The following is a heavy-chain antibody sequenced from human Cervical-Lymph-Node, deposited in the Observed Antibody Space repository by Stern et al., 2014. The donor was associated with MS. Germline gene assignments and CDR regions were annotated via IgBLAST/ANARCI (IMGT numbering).Heavy chain of an antibody. V-gene: IGHV2-70*04. J-gene: IGHJ4*02. CDR1: GFSLSTSAMR. Sequence: QVTLRESGPALVKPTQTLTLTCTFSGFSLSTSAMRVSWIRQPPGKALEWLARIDWDDDKFYSTSLKTRLTISQDTSKNQVVLTMTNMDPVDTATYYCACSRSSGWTFDYWGQGTLVTVSS. CDR3: ACSRSSGWTFDY. CDR2: IDWDDDK. D-gene: IGHD6-19*01.